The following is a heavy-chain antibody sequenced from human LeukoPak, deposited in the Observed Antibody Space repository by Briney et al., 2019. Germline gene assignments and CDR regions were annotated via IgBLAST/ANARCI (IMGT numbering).Heavy chain of an antibody. Sequence: SQTLSLTCTVSGGSISSGGYYWSWIRQPPGKGLEWIGYIFYSGSTNYNPSLKSRVTLSVDTSKNQFSLKLGSVTAADTAVYYCARQPYMLGAYYFDYWGQGTLVTVSS. V-gene: IGHV4-61*08. J-gene: IGHJ4*02. CDR3: ARQPYMLGAYYFDY. D-gene: IGHD1-26*01. CDR2: IFYSGST. CDR1: GGSISSGGYY.